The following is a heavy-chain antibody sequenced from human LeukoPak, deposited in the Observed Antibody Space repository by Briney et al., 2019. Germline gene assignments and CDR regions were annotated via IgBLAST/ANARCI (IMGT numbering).Heavy chain of an antibody. Sequence: PSETLSLTYAVYGGSFSGYYCSWIRQPPGKGLEWIGEINHSGSTNYNPSLRSRVTISVDTSKNQFSLKLSSVTAADTAVYYCARGLRVGATGVDYWGQGTLVTVSS. CDR1: GGSFSGYY. D-gene: IGHD1-26*01. CDR2: INHSGST. V-gene: IGHV4-34*01. CDR3: ARGLRVGATGVDY. J-gene: IGHJ4*02.